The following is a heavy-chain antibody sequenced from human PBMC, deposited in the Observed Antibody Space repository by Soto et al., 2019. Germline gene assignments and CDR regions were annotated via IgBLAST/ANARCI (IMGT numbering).Heavy chain of an antibody. CDR1: GGTFSSYT. J-gene: IGHJ3*02. CDR2: IIPILGIA. V-gene: IGHV1-69*02. D-gene: IGHD3-10*02. CDR3: ASLMLVSGHMAFDT. Sequence: GASVKVSCKASGGTFSSYTISLVRQAPGQGLEWMGRIIPILGIANYAQKFQGRVTITADKSTSTAYMELSSLRSEDTAVYYCASLMLVSGHMAFDTWGQGTMVTVSS.